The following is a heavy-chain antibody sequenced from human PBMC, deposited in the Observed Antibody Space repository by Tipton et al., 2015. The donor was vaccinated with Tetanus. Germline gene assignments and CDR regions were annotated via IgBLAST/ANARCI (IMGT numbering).Heavy chain of an antibody. Sequence: SLRLSCAASGFTFSSYWMSWVRQAPGKGLEWVANIKQDGSEKYYVDSVKGRFTISRDNAKNSLYLQMNSLRAEDTAVYYCAREVRQWLVRYYYYGMDVWGQGTTVTVSS. V-gene: IGHV3-7*01. D-gene: IGHD6-19*01. CDR3: AREVRQWLVRYYYYGMDV. J-gene: IGHJ6*02. CDR2: IKQDGSEK. CDR1: GFTFSSYW.